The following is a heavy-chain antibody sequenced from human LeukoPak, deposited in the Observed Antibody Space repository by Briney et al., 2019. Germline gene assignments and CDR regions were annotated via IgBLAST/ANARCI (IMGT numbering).Heavy chain of an antibody. D-gene: IGHD3-10*01. CDR1: GFTFSSYW. CDR3: ARGGYYGSGSYYLTY. Sequence: GSLRLSCAASGFTFSSYWMSWVRQAPGKGLEWVANIKQDGSEKYYVDSVKGRFTISRDNAKNSLYLQMNSLRAEDTAVYYCARGGYYGSGSYYLTYWGQGTLVTVSS. V-gene: IGHV3-7*01. CDR2: IKQDGSEK. J-gene: IGHJ4*02.